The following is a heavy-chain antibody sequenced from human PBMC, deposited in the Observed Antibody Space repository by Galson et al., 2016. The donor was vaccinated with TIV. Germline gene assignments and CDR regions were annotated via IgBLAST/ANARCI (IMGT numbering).Heavy chain of an antibody. J-gene: IGHJ6*02. V-gene: IGHV3-66*03. Sequence: SLRLSCAASGFSVSDNYINWVRQAPGKGLEWVSIFSNSDYTNYADSVKGRFTISRDNSKNTLYLQMNRLRVEDTAVYYCARERRYCGNECYLYYYYGMDVWGPGTTVTVSS. CDR2: FSNSDYT. CDR1: GFSVSDNY. CDR3: ARERRYCGNECYLYYYYGMDV. D-gene: IGHD2-21*01.